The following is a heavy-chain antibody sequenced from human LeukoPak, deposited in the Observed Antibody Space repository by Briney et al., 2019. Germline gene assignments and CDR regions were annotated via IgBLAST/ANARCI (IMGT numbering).Heavy chain of an antibody. D-gene: IGHD1-26*01. J-gene: IGHJ4*02. CDR2: IIPIFGTA. CDR1: GGTFSSYA. CDR3: ARDTGGATDY. V-gene: IGHV1-69*13. Sequence: SVKVSCKASGGTFSSYAISWVRQAPGQGLEWMGGIIPIFGTANYAQKFQGRVTITADESTSTAYMELRSLRSDDTAVYYCARDTGGATDYWGQGTLVTVSS.